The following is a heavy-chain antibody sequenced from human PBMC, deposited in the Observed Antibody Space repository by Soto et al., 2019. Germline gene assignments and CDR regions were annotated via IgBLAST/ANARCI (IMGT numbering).Heavy chain of an antibody. CDR1: GFTFSSYA. D-gene: IGHD3-3*01. CDR2: ISGSGGST. J-gene: IGHJ6*02. CDR3: AKESGITIFGVAPLGDGMDV. V-gene: IGHV3-23*01. Sequence: QPGGSLRLSCAASGFTFSSYAMSWVRQAPGKGLEWVSAISGSGGSTYYADSVKGRFTISRDNSKNTLYLQMNSLRAEDTTVYYCAKESGITIFGVAPLGDGMDVWGQGTTVTVSS.